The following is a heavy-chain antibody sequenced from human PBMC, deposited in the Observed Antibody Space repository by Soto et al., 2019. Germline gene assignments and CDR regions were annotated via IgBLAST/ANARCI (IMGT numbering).Heavy chain of an antibody. Sequence: ASVKVSCKASGYTFTGYYMHWVRQAPGQGLEWMGWINPNSGGTNYAQKFQGWVTMTRDTSISTAYMELSRLRSDDTAVHYCARVRYCSGGSCYPPLFDYWGQGTLVTVSS. CDR2: INPNSGGT. D-gene: IGHD2-15*01. J-gene: IGHJ4*02. V-gene: IGHV1-2*04. CDR1: GYTFTGYY. CDR3: ARVRYCSGGSCYPPLFDY.